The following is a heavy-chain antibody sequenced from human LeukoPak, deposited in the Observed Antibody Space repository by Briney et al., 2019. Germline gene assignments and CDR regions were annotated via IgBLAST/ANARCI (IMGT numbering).Heavy chain of an antibody. J-gene: IGHJ4*02. CDR3: APTTWFGELLDY. Sequence: QPGGSLRLSFAASGFTFSSYAVSSGRQAPGKGLGWGSAISGSGGSTYYAYSVEGPFTISRDNYKNTLYLQMNSLRAEDTAVYYCAPTTWFGELLDYWGQGTLVTVSS. V-gene: IGHV3-23*01. CDR2: ISGSGGST. D-gene: IGHD3-10*01. CDR1: GFTFSSYA.